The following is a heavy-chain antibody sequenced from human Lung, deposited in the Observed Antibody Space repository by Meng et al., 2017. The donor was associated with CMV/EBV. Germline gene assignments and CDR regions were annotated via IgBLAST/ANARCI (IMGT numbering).Heavy chain of an antibody. CDR2: IPHRGSS. J-gene: IGHJ1*01. CDR1: SDSITSYNW. CDR3: LRRSGGSV. D-gene: IGHD3-10*01. V-gene: IGHV4-4*02. Sequence: GTALARPCATLSHTFAVPSDSITSYNWWAWVRQPQGKGMEWIVEIPHRGSSAYHPSLKRRVSMSIDKSKDQLSLKLTSVTAADTAVYHCLRRSGGSVWGQGTLVTVSS.